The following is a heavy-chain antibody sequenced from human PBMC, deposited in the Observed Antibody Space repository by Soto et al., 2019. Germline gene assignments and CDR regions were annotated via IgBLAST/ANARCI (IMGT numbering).Heavy chain of an antibody. CDR3: ARQRQWPETDFDY. V-gene: IGHV4-59*08. CDR1: GVSISSYY. D-gene: IGHD6-19*01. Sequence: SETLSLTCPFSGVSISSYYWSWIRQPPGKGLEWIGYIYYSGSTNYNPSLKSRVTISVDTSKNQFSLKLSSVTAADTAVYYCARQRQWPETDFDYWGQGTLVTVSS. J-gene: IGHJ4*02. CDR2: IYYSGST.